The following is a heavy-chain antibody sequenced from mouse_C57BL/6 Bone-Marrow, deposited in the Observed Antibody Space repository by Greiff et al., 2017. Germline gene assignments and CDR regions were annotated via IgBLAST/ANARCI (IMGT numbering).Heavy chain of an antibody. Sequence: VKLQQSGPELVKPGASVKISCKASGYAFSSSWMNWVKQRPGTGLEWIGRSYPGDGDTNYNGKFKGKATLTADTSSSTAYMQLSSLTSEDSAVYFCARGGDDAWFAYWGQGTLVTVSA. CDR1: GYAFSSSW. V-gene: IGHV1-82*01. D-gene: IGHD2-2*01. CDR3: ARGGDDAWFAY. CDR2: SYPGDGDT. J-gene: IGHJ3*01.